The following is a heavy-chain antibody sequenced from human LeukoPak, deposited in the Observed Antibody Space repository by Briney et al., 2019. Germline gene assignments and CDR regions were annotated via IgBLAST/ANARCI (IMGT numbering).Heavy chain of an antibody. CDR2: INSSGGST. CDR3: ARDITPNFYDSSDYYRRDY. Sequence: GASVNVSCMSSVYTFTSYYIHWVRQAPAQGLEGMGIINSSGGSTTYAQKFQGRVTMTRDMSTSTAYIELSSLSSDGAAVYYCARDITPNFYDSSDYYRRDYWGQGTLVTVSS. J-gene: IGHJ4*02. V-gene: IGHV1-46*01. D-gene: IGHD3-22*01. CDR1: VYTFTSYY.